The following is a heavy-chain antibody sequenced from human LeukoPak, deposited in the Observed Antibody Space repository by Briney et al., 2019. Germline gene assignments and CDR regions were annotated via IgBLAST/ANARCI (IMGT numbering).Heavy chain of an antibody. CDR3: ARDRPGDGAFDI. D-gene: IGHD1-1*01. Sequence: GGSLRLSCVASGFTFSSYWMSWVRQAPGEGLEWVANIKQDGTEKNYVDSVKGRFTISRDNAKNSLYLQMNSLRAEDTAVYYCARDRPGDGAFDIWGQGTMVTVSS. J-gene: IGHJ3*02. CDR2: IKQDGTEK. CDR1: GFTFSSYW. V-gene: IGHV3-7*01.